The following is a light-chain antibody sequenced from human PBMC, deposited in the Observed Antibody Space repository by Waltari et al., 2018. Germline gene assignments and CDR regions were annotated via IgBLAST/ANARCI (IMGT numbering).Light chain of an antibody. CDR1: TSDVGNYDL. CDR2: EVN. CDR3: CSYAGRGTYV. V-gene: IGLV2-23*02. J-gene: IGLJ1*01. Sequence: QSALTQPASVSGTPGQSITISCTGTTSDVGNYDLVSCYQQHPGKAPKLLICEVNKRPSGVSSRFSGSKSGNTASLTISGLQAEDEADYYCCSYAGRGTYVFGSGTKVTVL.